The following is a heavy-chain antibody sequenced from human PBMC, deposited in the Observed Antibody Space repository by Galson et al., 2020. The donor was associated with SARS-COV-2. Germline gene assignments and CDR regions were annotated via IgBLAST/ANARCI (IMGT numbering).Heavy chain of an antibody. CDR3: AKEGIDCSSTSCYEGWVYYYYGMDV. D-gene: IGHD2-2*01. CDR1: GFTFSSYG. CDR2: ISYDGSNK. Sequence: SCAASGFTFSSYGMHWVRQAPGKGLEWVAVISYDGSNKYYADSVQGRFTISRDNSKNTLYLQMNSLRAEDTAVYYCAKEGIDCSSTSCYEGWVYYYYGMDVWGQGTTVTVSS. V-gene: IGHV3-30*18. J-gene: IGHJ6*02.